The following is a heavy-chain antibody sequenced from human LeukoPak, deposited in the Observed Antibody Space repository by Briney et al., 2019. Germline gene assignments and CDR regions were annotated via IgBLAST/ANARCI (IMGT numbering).Heavy chain of an antibody. CDR2: IYYVGST. CDR1: GVSMSSISYY. Sequence: SETLSLTCTVSGVSMSSISYYWGWIRQPPGKGLEWIGSIYYVGSTYYNPSLKSRVTLSVDTSNNQFSLKLTSPTAADSAAYYCARGITVVRGVSREFDYWGQGILVTVSS. D-gene: IGHD3-10*01. V-gene: IGHV4-39*01. CDR3: ARGITVVRGVSREFDY. J-gene: IGHJ4*02.